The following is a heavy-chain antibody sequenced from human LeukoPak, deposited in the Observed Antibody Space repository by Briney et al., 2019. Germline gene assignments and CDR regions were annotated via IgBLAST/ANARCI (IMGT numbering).Heavy chain of an antibody. D-gene: IGHD3-22*01. CDR3: ARYRLSDSPIKWFDP. CDR2: ISAYTGNA. V-gene: IGHV1-18*01. J-gene: IGHJ5*02. Sequence: ASVKVSCKASGYSFSSFGITWVRQAPGQGLEWMGWISAYTGNAEYAQKFQGRVTLTTDTSTNTAYMELGSLMSDDTAVYYCARYRLSDSPIKWFDPWGQGTLVTVSS. CDR1: GYSFSSFG.